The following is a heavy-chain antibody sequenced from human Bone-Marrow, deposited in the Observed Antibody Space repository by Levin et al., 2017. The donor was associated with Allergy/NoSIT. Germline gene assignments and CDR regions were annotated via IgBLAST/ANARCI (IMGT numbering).Heavy chain of an antibody. CDR3: ARGLGFREFDAFDI. CDR1: GGTFSSYA. J-gene: IGHJ3*02. CDR2: IIPIFGTA. D-gene: IGHD3-10*01. V-gene: IGHV1-69*01. Sequence: GGSLRLSCKASGGTFSSYAISWVRQAPGQGLEWMGGIIPIFGTANYAQKFQGRVTITADESTSTAYMELSSLRSEDTAVYYCARGLGFREFDAFDIWGQGTMVTVSS.